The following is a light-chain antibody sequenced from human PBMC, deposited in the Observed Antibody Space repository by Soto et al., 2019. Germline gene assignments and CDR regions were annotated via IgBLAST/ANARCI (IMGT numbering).Light chain of an antibody. CDR2: TAS. CDR1: QSIVSY. J-gene: IGKJ1*01. CDR3: QQSYILPRT. V-gene: IGKV1-39*01. Sequence: DIQMTQSPSSLSASIGDRVTITCRSSQSIVSYLNWYQQKPGKAPKLLIFTASNLQTGVPSRFSGSGSETDFTLTISSLQPEDSATYYCQQSYILPRTFGHGTTVEIK.